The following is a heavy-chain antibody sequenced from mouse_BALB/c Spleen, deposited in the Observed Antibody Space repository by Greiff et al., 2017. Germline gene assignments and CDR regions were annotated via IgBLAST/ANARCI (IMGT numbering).Heavy chain of an antibody. CDR2: ISSGSSTI. Sequence: EVKLMESGGGLVQPGGSRKLSCAASGFTFSSFGMHWVRQAPEKGLEWVAYISSGSSTIYYADTVKGRFTISRDNAKNTLYLQMSSLKSEDTAMYYCARDGSYWYFDVWGAGTTVTVSS. J-gene: IGHJ1*01. CDR3: ARDGSYWYFDV. D-gene: IGHD1-1*02. V-gene: IGHV5-17*03. CDR1: GFTFSSFG.